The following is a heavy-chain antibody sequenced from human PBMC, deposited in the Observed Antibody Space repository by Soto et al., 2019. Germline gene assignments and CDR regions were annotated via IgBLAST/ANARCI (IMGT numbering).Heavy chain of an antibody. J-gene: IGHJ4*02. CDR1: GFTFSSYA. Sequence: EVQLLESGGGLVQPGGSLRLTCAASGFTFSSYAMSWVRQAPGKGLEWVSAISGSGGSTYYADSVKGRFTISRDNSKNTLYLQMNSLRAEDTAVYYCTKHLAAASYFDYWCQGTLVTVSS. V-gene: IGHV3-23*01. CDR3: TKHLAAASYFDY. D-gene: IGHD6-13*01. CDR2: ISGSGGST.